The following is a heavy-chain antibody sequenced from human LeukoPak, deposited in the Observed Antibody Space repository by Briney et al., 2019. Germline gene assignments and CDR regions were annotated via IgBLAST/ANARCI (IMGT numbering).Heavy chain of an antibody. V-gene: IGHV3-23*01. CDR3: AKGPGVDRFYYYYMDV. J-gene: IGHJ6*03. Sequence: GGSLRLSCAASGFTFSIYWMYWVRQAPGKGLEWVSAISGSGGSTYYADSVKGRFTISRDNSKNTLYLQMNSLRAEDTAVYYCAKGPGVDRFYYYYMDVWGKGTTVTVSS. D-gene: IGHD5-12*01. CDR1: GFTFSIYW. CDR2: ISGSGGST.